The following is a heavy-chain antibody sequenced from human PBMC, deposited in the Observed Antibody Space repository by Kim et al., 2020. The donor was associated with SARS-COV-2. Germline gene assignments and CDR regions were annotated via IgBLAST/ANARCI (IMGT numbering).Heavy chain of an antibody. D-gene: IGHD4-17*01. CDR2: IYYSGST. CDR1: GGSISSSSYY. CDR3: ASRWGSDYGDFNWFDP. J-gene: IGHJ5*02. Sequence: SETLSLTCTVSGGSISSSSYYWGWIRQPPGKGLEWIGSIYYSGSTYYNPSLKSRVTISVDTSKNQFSLKLSSVTAADTAVYFCASRWGSDYGDFNWFDPWGQGTLVTVSS. V-gene: IGHV4-39*01.